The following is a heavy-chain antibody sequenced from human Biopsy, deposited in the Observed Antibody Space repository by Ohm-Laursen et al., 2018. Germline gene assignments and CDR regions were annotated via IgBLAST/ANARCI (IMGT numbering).Heavy chain of an antibody. CDR1: AYSFGDHR. D-gene: IGHD3-3*01. CDR3: ARELGDFWGGRQFDF. J-gene: IGHJ5*01. V-gene: IGHV1-2*02. CDR2: IDPKSGGT. Sequence: GSSVKVSCKASAYSFGDHRIHWVRQAPGQGLEWMGWIDPKSGGTNYAQKFQGRVTMTRDTSISTTYMELRRLTSDDTAVFYCARELGDFWGGRQFDFWGQGTLVTGSS.